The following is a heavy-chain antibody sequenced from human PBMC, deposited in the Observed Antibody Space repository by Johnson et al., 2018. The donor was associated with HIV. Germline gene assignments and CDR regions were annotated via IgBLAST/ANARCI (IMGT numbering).Heavy chain of an antibody. D-gene: IGHD3-3*01. Sequence: VYLVESGGGLVQPGGSLRLSCAASGFTVSSNYMSWVRQAPGKGLEWVANINQDGSEKDYVDSVKGRFTISRDIAKNSLYLQMSGLRAEDTAVYYCARDRITYYDFWSGSGGAFDIWGQGTMVTVSS. CDR3: ARDRITYYDFWSGSGGAFDI. CDR1: GFTVSSNY. V-gene: IGHV3-7*01. CDR2: INQDGSEK. J-gene: IGHJ3*02.